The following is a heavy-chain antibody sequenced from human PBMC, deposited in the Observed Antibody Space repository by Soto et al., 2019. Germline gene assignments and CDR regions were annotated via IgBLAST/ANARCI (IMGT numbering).Heavy chain of an antibody. J-gene: IGHJ3*02. V-gene: IGHV1-18*01. D-gene: IGHD5-12*01. CDR3: TIKKWPDDAFDI. CDR2: ISAYNGNT. Sequence: ASVKVSCTASGYTFTSYGISWVRQAPGQGLEWMGWISAYNGNTNYAQKLQGRVTMTTDTSTSTAYMELRSLRSDDTAVYYCTIKKWPDDAFDIWGQGTMVTVSS. CDR1: GYTFTSYG.